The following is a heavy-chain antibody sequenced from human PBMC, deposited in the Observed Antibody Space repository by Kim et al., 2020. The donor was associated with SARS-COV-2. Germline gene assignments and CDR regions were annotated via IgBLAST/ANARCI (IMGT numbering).Heavy chain of an antibody. D-gene: IGHD3-10*01. CDR3: SRRGVPPTNFYSSEMYYNRNWFDP. CDR2: INHSGDT. Sequence: SETLSLTCAVRDGSFSGYYWTWIRQAPGGGLEWIGEINHSGDTKYDPSLKGRVSISVDTSKKEISLKVNSVTAADTAVYYCSRRGVPPTNFYSSEMYYNRNWFDPWGPGTRVTVSS. CDR1: DGSFSGYY. V-gene: IGHV4-34*01. J-gene: IGHJ5*02.